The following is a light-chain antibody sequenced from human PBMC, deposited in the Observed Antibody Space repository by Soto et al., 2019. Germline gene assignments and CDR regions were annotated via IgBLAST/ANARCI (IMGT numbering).Light chain of an antibody. Sequence: EVVMTQSPATLSVSPGERATLSCRTSQSVRSSLAWYQQKPGQAPRLLIYGASTRATGIPARFSGSGSGTDFTLKISSLQSEDFAVYYCQQYADWPPLTFGGGTKVEIK. V-gene: IGKV3-15*01. CDR2: GAS. CDR1: QSVRSS. J-gene: IGKJ4*01. CDR3: QQYADWPPLT.